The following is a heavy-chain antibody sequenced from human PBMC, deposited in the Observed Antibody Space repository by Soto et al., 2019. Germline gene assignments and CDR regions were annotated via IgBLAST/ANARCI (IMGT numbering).Heavy chain of an antibody. CDR1: GYTFSNYG. CDR2: ISLYSDGT. D-gene: IGHD2-2*01. V-gene: IGHV1-18*01. J-gene: IGHJ5*02. Sequence: ASVKVSCKTSGYTFSNYGITWVRQAPGQPLEWLGWISLYSDGTNYAQKFQGRVSMTTDTSTTTAYMELRSLRSDDAAVYYCARVVPGAEAWFGPWGQGTLVTVSS. CDR3: ARVVPGAEAWFGP.